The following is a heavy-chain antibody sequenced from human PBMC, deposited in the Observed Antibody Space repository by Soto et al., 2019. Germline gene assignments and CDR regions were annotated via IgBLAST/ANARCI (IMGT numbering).Heavy chain of an antibody. Sequence: EVQLVESGGGLVQPGRSLRLSCVASGFDFDDHAMSWVRQAPGKGLEWVSGIGWNGAFIGYANSVRGRFTISRDDAKNYLYLSMNLLRHEDTAVYYSTCDIFRTVTTVAFWGQGTLVTVSS. D-gene: IGHD4-4*01. V-gene: IGHV3-9*01. CDR3: TCDIFRTVTTVAF. J-gene: IGHJ4*02. CDR1: GFDFDDHA. CDR2: IGWNGAFI.